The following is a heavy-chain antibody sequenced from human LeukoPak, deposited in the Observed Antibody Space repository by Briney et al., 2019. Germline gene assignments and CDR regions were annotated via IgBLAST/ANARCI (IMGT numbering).Heavy chain of an antibody. V-gene: IGHV1-2*04. CDR3: ARAGNLGNVAFDI. CDR1: GYTFTGYY. D-gene: IGHD7-27*01. CDR2: INPNSGGT. Sequence: ASVKVSCKASGYTFTGYYMHWVRQAPGQRLEWMGWINPNSGGTNYAQKFQGWVTMTRDTSISTAYMELSRLRSDDTAVYYCARAGNLGNVAFDIWGQGTMVTVSS. J-gene: IGHJ3*02.